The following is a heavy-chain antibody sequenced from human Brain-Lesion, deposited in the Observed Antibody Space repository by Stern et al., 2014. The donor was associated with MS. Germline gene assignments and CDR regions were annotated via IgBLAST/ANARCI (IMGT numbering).Heavy chain of an antibody. CDR2: ISYEGSNK. CDR3: AKGRFPYYYDTSGYYAPLDY. D-gene: IGHD3-22*01. Sequence: VQLEESGGGVVQPGRSLRLSCAASGFTFRNYGMHWVRQAPGKGLGGVAVISYEGSNKYYADSVKGRFTISRDNSKNTLYLQMHSLRTEDTAVYYCAKGRFPYYYDTSGYYAPLDYWGQGTLVTVSS. CDR1: GFTFRNYG. J-gene: IGHJ4*02. V-gene: IGHV3-30*18.